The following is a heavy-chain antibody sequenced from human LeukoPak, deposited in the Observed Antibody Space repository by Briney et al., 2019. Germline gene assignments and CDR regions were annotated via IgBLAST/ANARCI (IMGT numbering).Heavy chain of an antibody. CDR1: GYTFTSYA. Sequence: ASVKVSCKASGYTFTSYAIHWVRQAPGQRLEWMGWISAGNGNTKYSQNFQGRVTFISNTSATTAFMELSSLRSEDTAVYYCARDSGSGSNDYWGQGTLVTVSS. V-gene: IGHV1-3*01. D-gene: IGHD1-26*01. J-gene: IGHJ4*02. CDR3: ARDSGSGSNDY. CDR2: ISAGNGNT.